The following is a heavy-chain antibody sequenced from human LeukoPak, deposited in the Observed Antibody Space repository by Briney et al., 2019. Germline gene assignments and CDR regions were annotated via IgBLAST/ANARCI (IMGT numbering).Heavy chain of an antibody. V-gene: IGHV3-72*01. CDR2: SKNKNNAYST. J-gene: IGHJ4*02. CDR3: TRIFYYGSRGYYPDY. D-gene: IGHD3-22*01. Sequence: PGGSLRLSCAASGFTFSDHHMDWVRQAPGKGLEWIGRSKNKNNAYSTVYAASVKGRFTFSRDDPKNSLYLQMNSLGTEDTAVYYCTRIFYYGSRGYYPDYWGQGTLVTVSS. CDR1: GFTFSDHH.